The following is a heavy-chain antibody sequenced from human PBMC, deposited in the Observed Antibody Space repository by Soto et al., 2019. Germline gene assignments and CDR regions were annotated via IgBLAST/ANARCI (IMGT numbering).Heavy chain of an antibody. J-gene: IGHJ6*02. V-gene: IGHV3-11*05. CDR3: AKYDYKYYGVDV. CDR2: ISTSGTYT. Sequence: QVQLVDSGGDLVKPGGSLRLSCVASGFTFSDYYMSWIRKAPGKGLEWLSYISTSGTYTNYADSVKGRFTISRDNAKNSVYLQMNSLRAEDTAVYYCAKYDYKYYGVDVWGQGTTVTVSS. D-gene: IGHD3-16*01. CDR1: GFTFSDYY.